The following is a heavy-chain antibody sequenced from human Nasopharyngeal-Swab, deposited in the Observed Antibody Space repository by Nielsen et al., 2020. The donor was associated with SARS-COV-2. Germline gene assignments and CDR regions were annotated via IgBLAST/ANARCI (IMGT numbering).Heavy chain of an antibody. CDR2: INHSGST. J-gene: IGHJ6*02. CDR3: ARAGDIRYYYYGMDV. Sequence: RQAPGNGLEWIGEINHSGSTNYNPSLKSRVTISVDTSKNRFSLKLSSVTAADTAVYYCARAGDIRYYYYGMDVWGQGTTVTVSS. V-gene: IGHV4-34*01. D-gene: IGHD2-21*01.